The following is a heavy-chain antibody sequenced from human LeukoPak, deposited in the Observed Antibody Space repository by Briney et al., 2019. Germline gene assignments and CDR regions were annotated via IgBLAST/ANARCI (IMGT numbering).Heavy chain of an antibody. D-gene: IGHD3-10*01. V-gene: IGHV3-48*03. J-gene: IGHJ4*02. CDR2: ISSSGSTI. CDR1: GFTFSSYE. Sequence: SGGSLRLSCAASGFTFSSYEMNWVRQAPGKGLEWVSYISSSGSTIYYADSVEGRFTISRDNAKNSLYLQMNSLRAEDTAVYYCARWRYYYADYWGQGTLVTVSS. CDR3: ARWRYYYADY.